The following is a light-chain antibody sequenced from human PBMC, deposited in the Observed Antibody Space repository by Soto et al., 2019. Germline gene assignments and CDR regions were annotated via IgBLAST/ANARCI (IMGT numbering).Light chain of an antibody. J-gene: IGKJ1*01. Sequence: DIQMTQSPSTLSASVGDRVAITCRASQSISIWLAWYQQKPGRAPKLLIYNAASLESGVTPRFSGSGSGTEFTLSSNGLQPDDCSTYYCQRYRGLSRTCGQGPNVEI. CDR2: NAA. V-gene: IGKV1-5*01. CDR1: QSISIW. CDR3: QRYRGLSRT.